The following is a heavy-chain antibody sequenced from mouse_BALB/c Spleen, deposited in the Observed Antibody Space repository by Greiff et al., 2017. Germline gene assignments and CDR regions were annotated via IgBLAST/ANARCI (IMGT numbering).Heavy chain of an antibody. CDR1: GYAFSSYW. CDR2: IYPGDGDT. V-gene: IGHV1-80*01. Sequence: VKLVESGAELVRPGSSVKISCKASGYAFSSYWMNWVKQRPGQGLEWIGQIYPGDGDTNYNGKFKGKATLTADKSSSTAYMQLSSLTSEDSAVYFCARKTYAMDYWGQGTSVTVSS. J-gene: IGHJ4*01. CDR3: ARKTYAMDY.